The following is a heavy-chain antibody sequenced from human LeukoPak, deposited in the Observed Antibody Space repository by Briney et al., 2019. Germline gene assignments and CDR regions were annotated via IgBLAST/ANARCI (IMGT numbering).Heavy chain of an antibody. Sequence: SETLSLTCTVSGGSVSSGSSYWSWIRQPPGKGLECIGYVYYSGSTNYNPSLKSRVTISVDTSKNQFSLKLSSVTAADTAVYYCATGITVTTGGFDPWGQGTLVTASS. CDR2: VYYSGST. CDR1: GGSVSSGSSY. CDR3: ATGITVTTGGFDP. D-gene: IGHD4-17*01. J-gene: IGHJ5*02. V-gene: IGHV4-61*01.